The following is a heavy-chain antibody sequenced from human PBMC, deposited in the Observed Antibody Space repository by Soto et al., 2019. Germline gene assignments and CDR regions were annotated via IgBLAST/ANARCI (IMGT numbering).Heavy chain of an antibody. CDR3: AREAGAKNFDY. CDR1: GGSISSYY. CDR2: IYYSGST. V-gene: IGHV4-59*01. J-gene: IGHJ4*02. Sequence: SETLSLTCTVSGGSISSYYWSWIRQPPGKGPEWIGYIYYSGSTNYNPSLKSRVTISVDTSKNQFSLKLSSVTAADTAVYYCAREAGAKNFDYWGQGTLVTVSS. D-gene: IGHD6-13*01.